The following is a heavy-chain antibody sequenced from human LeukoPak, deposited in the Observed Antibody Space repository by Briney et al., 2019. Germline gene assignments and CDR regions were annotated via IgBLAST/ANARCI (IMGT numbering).Heavy chain of an antibody. D-gene: IGHD3-22*01. CDR3: VRDQGSQKIVVVPHGMDV. Sequence: PGGSLRLSCAASGFTFSSSAMSWVRQVPGKGLEWVSGISASGGSTYYADSVKGRFTISRDNSKNTLYLQMNSLRAEDTAVYYCVRDQGSQKIVVVPHGMDVWGQGTTVTVSS. CDR1: GFTFSSSA. CDR2: ISASGGST. J-gene: IGHJ6*02. V-gene: IGHV3-23*01.